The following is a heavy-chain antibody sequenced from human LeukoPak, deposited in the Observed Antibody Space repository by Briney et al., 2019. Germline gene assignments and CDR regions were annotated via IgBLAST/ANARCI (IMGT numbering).Heavy chain of an antibody. CDR2: INPNSGGT. D-gene: IGHD3-3*01. J-gene: IGHJ4*02. CDR3: ARANYDLWSGYPFDY. CDR1: GYTFTGYY. V-gene: IGHV1-2*02. Sequence: ASVKVSCKASGYTFTGYYMHWVRQAPGQGLEWMGWINPNSGGTNYAQKFQGRVTMTRDTSISTAYMELSRLRSDDTAVYYCARANYDLWSGYPFDYWGQGTLVTVSS.